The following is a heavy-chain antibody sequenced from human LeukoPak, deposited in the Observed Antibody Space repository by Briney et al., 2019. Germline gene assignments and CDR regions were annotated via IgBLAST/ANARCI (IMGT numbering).Heavy chain of an antibody. CDR1: GYTFTSYD. J-gene: IGHJ5*02. CDR2: MNPNSGNT. D-gene: IGHD2-2*01. CDR3: ARVWEDCSSTSCYPRFDP. Sequence: ASVKVSCRPSGYTFTSYDISWVRQATGQGLEWMGWMNPNSGNTGYAQKFQGRVTMTRNTSISTAYMELSSLRSEDTAVYYCARVWEDCSSTSCYPRFDPWGQGTPVTVSS. V-gene: IGHV1-8*01.